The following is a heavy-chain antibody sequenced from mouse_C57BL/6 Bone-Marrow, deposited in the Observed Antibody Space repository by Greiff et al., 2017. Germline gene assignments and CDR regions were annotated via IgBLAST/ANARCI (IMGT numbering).Heavy chain of an antibody. V-gene: IGHV10-1*01. D-gene: IGHD1-1*01. CDR2: IRSKSNNYAT. J-gene: IGHJ4*01. CDR1: GFSFNTYA. CDR3: VRHEDGSSPYAMDY. Sequence: EVKVVESGGGLVQPKGSLKLSCAASGFSFNTYAMNWVRQAPGKGLEWVARIRSKSNNYATYYADSVKDRFTISRDDSESMLYLQMNNLKTEDTAMYYCVRHEDGSSPYAMDYWGQGTSVTVSS.